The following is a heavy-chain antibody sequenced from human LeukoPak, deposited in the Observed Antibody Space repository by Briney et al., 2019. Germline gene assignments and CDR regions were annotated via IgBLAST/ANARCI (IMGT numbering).Heavy chain of an antibody. V-gene: IGHV3-23*01. Sequence: GGPLRLSCAASGFTFNTYAMTWVRQAPGKGLEWVSAIRGDGATRFYADSVKGRFTVSRDNSKNTLYLQMNSLRAEDTAVYYCAKDQTTMVRGVTSPNYWGQGTLVTVSS. CDR1: GFTFNTYA. D-gene: IGHD3-10*01. J-gene: IGHJ4*02. CDR3: AKDQTTMVRGVTSPNY. CDR2: IRGDGATR.